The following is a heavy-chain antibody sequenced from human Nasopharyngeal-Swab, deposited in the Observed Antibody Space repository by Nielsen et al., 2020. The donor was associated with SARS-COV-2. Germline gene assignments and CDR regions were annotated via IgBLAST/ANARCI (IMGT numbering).Heavy chain of an antibody. CDR1: GFTFRMYW. CDR3: ARDEYGSGSHGF. V-gene: IGHV3-7*01. J-gene: IGHJ4*02. Sequence: GESLKISCVASGFTFRMYWMSWVRQAPGKGLEWVAAINQDGSEKQYVESLKGRITISRDNAKNSLYLQMNSLRVEDTAVYYCARDEYGSGSHGFGGQGTLVTVSS. CDR2: INQDGSEK. D-gene: IGHD3-10*01.